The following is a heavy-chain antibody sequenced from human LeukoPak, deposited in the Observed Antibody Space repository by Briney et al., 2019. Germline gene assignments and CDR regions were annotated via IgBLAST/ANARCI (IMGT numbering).Heavy chain of an antibody. Sequence: GGSLRLSCAASGFTVSSNYMSWVRQAPGKGLEWVSVIYSGGSTYYADSVKGRFTISRDNSKNTLYLQMNSLRAEDTAVYYCARGVAARGRVFDYWGQGTLVTVSS. J-gene: IGHJ4*02. CDR3: ARGVAARGRVFDY. V-gene: IGHV3-66*01. CDR1: GFTVSSNY. CDR2: IYSGGST. D-gene: IGHD6-6*01.